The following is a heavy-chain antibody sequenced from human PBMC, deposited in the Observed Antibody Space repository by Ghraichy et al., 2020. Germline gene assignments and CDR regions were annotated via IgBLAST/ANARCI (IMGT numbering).Heavy chain of an antibody. CDR3: ARGMNVVTTEDYYYMYV. Sequence: NIKQDGSEKYYVDSVKGRFTISRDNAKNSLYLQMNSLRAEDTAVYYCARGMNVVTTEDYYYMYV. V-gene: IGHV3-7*01. J-gene: IGHJ6*03. D-gene: IGHD2-21*02. CDR2: IKQDGSEK.